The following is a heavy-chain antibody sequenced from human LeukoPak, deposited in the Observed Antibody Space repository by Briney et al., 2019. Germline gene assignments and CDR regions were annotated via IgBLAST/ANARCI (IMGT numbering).Heavy chain of an antibody. CDR2: IWYDGSNK. V-gene: IGHV3-33*01. Sequence: QPGGSLRLSCAASGFTFSSYGMHWVRQAPGKGLEWVAVIWYDGSNKYYADSVKGRFTISRDNSKNTLYLQMNSLRAEDTAVYYCARGAPLGILTGYSYYYGMDVWGQGTTVTVSS. CDR1: GFTFSSYG. J-gene: IGHJ6*02. D-gene: IGHD3-9*01. CDR3: ARGAPLGILTGYSYYYGMDV.